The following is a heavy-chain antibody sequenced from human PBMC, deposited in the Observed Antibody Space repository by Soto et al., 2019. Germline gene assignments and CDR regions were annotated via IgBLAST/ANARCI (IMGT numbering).Heavy chain of an antibody. V-gene: IGHV3-48*01. Sequence: GGSLRLSCAASGFTFSSYSMNWVRQAPGKGLEWVSYISSSSSTIYYADSVKGRFTISRDNAKNSLYLKMNSLRAEDTAVYYCARVRDTIRPYYYYYYGMDVWGQGTTVTVSS. J-gene: IGHJ6*02. CDR2: ISSSSSTI. CDR3: ARVRDTIRPYYYYYYGMDV. CDR1: GFTFSSYS. D-gene: IGHD3-3*01.